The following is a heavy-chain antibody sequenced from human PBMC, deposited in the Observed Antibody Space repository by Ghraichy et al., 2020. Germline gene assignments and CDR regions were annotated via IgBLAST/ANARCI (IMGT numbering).Heavy chain of an antibody. Sequence: GSLRLSCTVSGGSISTNSYYWGWIRQSPGKGLEWIGSIYYTGRTHFNPSLGSRVTMSVDTSTNQFSLNLSPVTAADTAVYYCASGLGYCSSTSCYMPYYYYGLDVWGRGTTVTVSS. CDR3: ASGLGYCSSTSCYMPYYYYGLDV. J-gene: IGHJ6*02. CDR1: GGSISTNSYY. V-gene: IGHV4-39*01. CDR2: IYYTGRT. D-gene: IGHD2-2*02.